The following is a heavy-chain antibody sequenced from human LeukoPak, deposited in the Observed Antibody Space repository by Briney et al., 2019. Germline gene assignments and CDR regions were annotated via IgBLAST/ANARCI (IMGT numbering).Heavy chain of an antibody. CDR1: GYTFTSYA. V-gene: IGHV1-3*01. CDR3: ARGSRAVRDEMDY. CDR2: IDAGNGNT. D-gene: IGHD6-19*01. J-gene: IGHJ4*02. Sequence: GASVKVSCKAAGYTFTSYAMHWVRQAPGQRLEWMGWIDAGNGNTKHSQKLQGRVTITRDTSPSTPHMELSRLRSEDRAVYYCARGSRAVRDEMDYWGQGTLVTVSS.